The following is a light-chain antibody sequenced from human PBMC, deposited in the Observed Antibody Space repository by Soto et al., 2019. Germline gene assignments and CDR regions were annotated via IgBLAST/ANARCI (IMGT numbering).Light chain of an antibody. V-gene: IGKV3-15*01. CDR3: QQYDVWPELT. J-gene: IGKJ4*01. CDR1: QSVSSN. CDR2: GTS. Sequence: EKVLTQSPATLSLSPGESATLTCRASQSVSSNLAWYQQRPGQAPRLLVYGTSTRASGVPARFSGSGSGTDFTVTSSSLQSEDSAVYYCQQYDVWPELTFVVGTKVNI.